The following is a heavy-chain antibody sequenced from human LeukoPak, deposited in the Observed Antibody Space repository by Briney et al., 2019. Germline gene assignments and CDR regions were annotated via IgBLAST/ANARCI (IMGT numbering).Heavy chain of an antibody. J-gene: IGHJ6*03. CDR3: ARGRFDYYDTSGYYRPRGYYYYYYYMDV. Sequence: SETLSLTCTVSGGSISNFYWNWIRQPPGKGLEWIGYIYFSGSTNYNPSLKSRVTISIDTSKNQFSLKLSSVTAADTAVYYCARGRFDYYDTSGYYRPRGYYYYYYYMDVWGKGTTVTISS. CDR1: GGSISNFY. V-gene: IGHV4-59*01. D-gene: IGHD3-22*01. CDR2: IYFSGST.